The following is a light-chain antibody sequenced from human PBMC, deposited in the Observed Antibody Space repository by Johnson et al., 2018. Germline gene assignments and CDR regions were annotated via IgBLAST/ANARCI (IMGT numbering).Light chain of an antibody. CDR1: SSNIGNNY. CDR2: ENN. J-gene: IGLJ1*01. V-gene: IGLV1-51*02. Sequence: QSVLTQPPSVSAAPGQKVTISCSGSSSNIGNNYVSWYQQLPGTAPKLLIYENNKRPSGIPDRFSGSKSGTSATLGITGLQTGDEADYYCGTWDSSLSAGNVFCTATKVTVL. CDR3: GTWDSSLSAGNV.